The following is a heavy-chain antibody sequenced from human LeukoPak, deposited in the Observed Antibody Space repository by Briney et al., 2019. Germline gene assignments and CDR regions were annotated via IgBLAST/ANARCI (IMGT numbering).Heavy chain of an antibody. Sequence: SETLSLTCTVSGGSISSYYWSWIRQPPGKGLEWIGYIYYSGSTNYNSSFKSRVTISIDTSKNQFSLRLSSVTAADTAVYYCARDSNQGSGYYYDYWGQGTLVTVSS. D-gene: IGHD3-22*01. V-gene: IGHV4-59*01. J-gene: IGHJ4*02. CDR3: ARDSNQGSGYYYDY. CDR1: GGSISSYY. CDR2: IYYSGST.